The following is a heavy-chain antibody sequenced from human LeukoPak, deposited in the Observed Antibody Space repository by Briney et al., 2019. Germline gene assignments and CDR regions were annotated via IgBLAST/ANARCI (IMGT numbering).Heavy chain of an antibody. V-gene: IGHV4-34*01. CDR3: ARGRRSQRRHDYAVRWYFDL. CDR2: TNHSGST. Sequence: SETLSLTCAVYGGSFSGYYWSWIRQPPGKGLEWIGETNHSGSTNYNPSLKSRVTISVDTSKNQFSLKLSSVTAADTAVYYCARGRRSQRRHDYAVRWYFDLWGRGTLVTVSS. D-gene: IGHD4-17*01. J-gene: IGHJ2*01. CDR1: GGSFSGYY.